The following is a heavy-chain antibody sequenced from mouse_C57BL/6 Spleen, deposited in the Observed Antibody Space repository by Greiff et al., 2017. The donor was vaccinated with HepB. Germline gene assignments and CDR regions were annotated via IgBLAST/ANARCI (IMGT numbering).Heavy chain of an antibody. V-gene: IGHV7-1*01. J-gene: IGHJ3*01. Sequence: EVNVVESGGGLVQSGRSLRLSCATSGFTFSDFYMEWVRQAPGKGLEWIAASRNKANDYTTEYSASVKGRFIVSRYTSQSFLYLQMNALRAEDTAIYYCARDYYYGSRGLFAYWGQGTLVTVSA. CDR2: SRNKANDYTT. D-gene: IGHD1-1*01. CDR1: GFTFSDFY. CDR3: ARDYYYGSRGLFAY.